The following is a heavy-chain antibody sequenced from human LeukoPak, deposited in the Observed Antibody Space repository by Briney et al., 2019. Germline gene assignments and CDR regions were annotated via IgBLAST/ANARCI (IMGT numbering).Heavy chain of an antibody. CDR2: ISYDGSNK. J-gene: IGHJ4*02. V-gene: IGHV3-30-3*01. D-gene: IGHD1-26*01. CDR1: GFTFSSYA. Sequence: PGGSLRLSCAASGFTFSSYALHWVRQAPGKGLEWVAVISYDGSNKYYADSVKGRFTISRDNSKNTLYLQMNSLRAEDTAVYYWARGGVGATGTDYWGQGTLVTVSS. CDR3: ARGGVGATGTDY.